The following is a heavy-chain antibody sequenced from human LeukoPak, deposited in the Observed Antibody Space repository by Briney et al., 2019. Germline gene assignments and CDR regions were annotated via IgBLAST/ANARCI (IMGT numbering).Heavy chain of an antibody. CDR1: GYTFTSYA. CDR3: ARGWYLGIAARDADFDY. D-gene: IGHD6-6*01. Sequence: ASVKVSCKASGYTFTSYAMNWVRQAPGQGLEWMGWINTNTGNPTYAQGFTGRFVFSLDTSVSTAYLQISSLKAEDTAVYYCARGWYLGIAARDADFDYWGQGTLVTVSS. CDR2: INTNTGNP. J-gene: IGHJ4*02. V-gene: IGHV7-4-1*02.